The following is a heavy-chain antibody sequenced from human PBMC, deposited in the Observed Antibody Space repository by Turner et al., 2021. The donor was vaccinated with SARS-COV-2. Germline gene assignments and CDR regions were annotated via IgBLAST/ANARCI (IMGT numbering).Heavy chain of an antibody. J-gene: IGHJ4*02. CDR3: AKVIEEYYYGSGYDY. CDR1: GFTFSSYG. Sequence: QLQLVESGGGVVRPGRSLRHPCLASGFTFSSYGMHWVRQAPGKGLEWVAIISYDGSNKYYADSVKGRFTISRDNSKNTLYLQMNSLRAEDTAVYYCAKVIEEYYYGSGYDYWGQGTLVTVSS. D-gene: IGHD3-10*01. CDR2: ISYDGSNK. V-gene: IGHV3-30*18.